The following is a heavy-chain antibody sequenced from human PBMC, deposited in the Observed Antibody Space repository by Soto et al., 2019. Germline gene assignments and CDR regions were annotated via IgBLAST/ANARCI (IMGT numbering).Heavy chain of an antibody. J-gene: IGHJ5*02. D-gene: IGHD3-3*01. CDR2: ISPDGTTT. Sequence: PGWSLRLSCVASGFTFSGDWMHWVRQVPGKGLVWVSRISPDGTTTYCADSVKGRFTISRDNAKNTLYLQMNGLRADDTAVYYCSRGRSPYYGYFDPWGPGTLVTVSS. V-gene: IGHV3-74*01. CDR3: SRGRSPYYGYFDP. CDR1: GFTFSGDW.